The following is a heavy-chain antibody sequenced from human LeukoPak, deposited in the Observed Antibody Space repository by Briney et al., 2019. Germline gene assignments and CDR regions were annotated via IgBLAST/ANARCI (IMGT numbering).Heavy chain of an antibody. CDR3: ARSYALSSSWYYYYYYMDV. CDR1: GGSISSGSYY. V-gene: IGHV4-61*02. J-gene: IGHJ6*03. D-gene: IGHD6-13*01. CDR2: IYTSGST. Sequence: SETLSLTCTVSGGSISSGSYYWSRIRQPAGKGLEWIGRIYTSGSTNYNPSLKSRVTISVDTSKNQFSLKPSSVTAADTAVYYCARSYALSSSWYYYYYYMDVWGKGTTVTVSS.